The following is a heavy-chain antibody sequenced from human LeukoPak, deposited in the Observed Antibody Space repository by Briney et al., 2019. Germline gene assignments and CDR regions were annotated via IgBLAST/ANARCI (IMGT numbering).Heavy chain of an antibody. Sequence: SETLSLTCTVSGGSISSYYWSWIRQPAGKGLEWIGRIYTSGSTNYNPSLKSRVTMSVDTSKNQFSLKLSSVTAADTAVYYCARDRPYGSGGCYECSGMDVWGQGTTVTVSS. CDR3: ARDRPYGSGGCYECSGMDV. J-gene: IGHJ6*02. D-gene: IGHD3-10*01. CDR1: GGSISSYY. CDR2: IYTSGST. V-gene: IGHV4-4*07.